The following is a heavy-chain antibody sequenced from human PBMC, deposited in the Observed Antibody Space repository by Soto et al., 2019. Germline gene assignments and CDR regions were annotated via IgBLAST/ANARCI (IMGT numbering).Heavy chain of an antibody. CDR1: GFTFSSYD. J-gene: IGHJ3*02. CDR2: IGTAGDT. Sequence: SLRLSCAASGFTFSSYDMHWVRQATGKGLEWVSAIGTAGDTYYPGSVKGRFTISRENAKNSLYLQMNSLRAGDTAVYYCARASSYCSGGSCYSGAGAFDIWGQGTMVTVS. CDR3: ARASSYCSGGSCYSGAGAFDI. D-gene: IGHD2-15*01. V-gene: IGHV3-13*01.